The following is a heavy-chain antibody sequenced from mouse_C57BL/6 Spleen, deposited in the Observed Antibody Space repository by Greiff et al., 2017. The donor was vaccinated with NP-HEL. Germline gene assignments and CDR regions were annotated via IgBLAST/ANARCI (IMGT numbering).Heavy chain of an antibody. Sequence: VQLQQSGAELVRPGSSVKLSCKASGYTFTSYWMHWVKQRPIQGLEWIGNIDPSDSETHYNQKFKDKATLTVDKSSSTAYMQLSSLTSEDSAVYYCARGDYDQPWFAYWGQGTLVTVSA. CDR3: ARGDYDQPWFAY. D-gene: IGHD2-4*01. J-gene: IGHJ3*01. CDR2: IDPSDSET. V-gene: IGHV1-52*01. CDR1: GYTFTSYW.